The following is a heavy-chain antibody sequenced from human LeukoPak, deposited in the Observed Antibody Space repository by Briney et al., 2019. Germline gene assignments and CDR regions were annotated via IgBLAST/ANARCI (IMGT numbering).Heavy chain of an antibody. D-gene: IGHD1-26*01. CDR2: INSDGSST. Sequence: GGSLRLSCAASGFTFSSYRMHWVRQAPGKGLVWVSRINSDGSSTSYADSVKGRITISRDNAKNTLYLQMNSLSAKDTAVYYCARSGSYWSNWFDPWGQGTLVTVSS. J-gene: IGHJ5*02. CDR1: GFTFSSYR. V-gene: IGHV3-74*01. CDR3: ARSGSYWSNWFDP.